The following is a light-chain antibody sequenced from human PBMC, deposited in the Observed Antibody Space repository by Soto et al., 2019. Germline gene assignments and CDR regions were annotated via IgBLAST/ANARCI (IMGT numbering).Light chain of an antibody. CDR1: QSITRNY. Sequence: EIVLTQSPGTLSLSPGERATLSCRASQSITRNYLAWYQQKSGQAPRLLIYGASSRATGFPDRFSGSGSGTDFTLTISRLEPEDFAVYFCQQYETSPRTFGQGTKVEIK. CDR3: QQYETSPRT. V-gene: IGKV3-20*01. J-gene: IGKJ1*01. CDR2: GAS.